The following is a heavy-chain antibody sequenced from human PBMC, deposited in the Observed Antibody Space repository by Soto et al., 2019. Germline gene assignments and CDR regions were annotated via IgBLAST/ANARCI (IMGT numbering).Heavy chain of an antibody. V-gene: IGHV1-46*01. CDR3: ARGCSGGSCYYYFDY. CDR2: INPSGGST. Sequence: ASVKVSCKASGYTFTSYYMHWVRQAPGQGLEWMGIINPSGGSTSYAQKSQGRVTMTRDTSTSTVYMELSSLRSEATAVYYCARGCSGGSCYYYFDYWGQGTLVTVSS. CDR1: GYTFTSYY. J-gene: IGHJ4*02. D-gene: IGHD2-15*01.